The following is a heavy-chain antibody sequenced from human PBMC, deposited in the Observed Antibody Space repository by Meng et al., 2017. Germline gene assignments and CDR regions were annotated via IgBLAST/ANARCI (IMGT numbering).Heavy chain of an antibody. CDR3: ARRVAVAGNTSRVRWFDP. CDR1: GYTFTDYY. D-gene: IGHD6-19*01. CDR2: INPHSGGT. V-gene: IGHV1-2*02. J-gene: IGHJ5*02. Sequence: QVQLGLSGAEVKKPGASVKVSCKASGYTFTDYYLHWVRQAPGQGLEWMGWINPHSGGTYFAQNFQGRVTLTSDTSISTAYMELSRLRSDDTAMYYCARRVAVAGNTSRVRWFDPWGQGTLVTVSS.